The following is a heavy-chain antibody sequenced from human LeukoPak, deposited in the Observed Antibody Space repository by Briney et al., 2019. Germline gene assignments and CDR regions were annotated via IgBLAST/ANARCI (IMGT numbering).Heavy chain of an antibody. CDR2: INSDGSST. D-gene: IGHD3-16*01. CDR1: GFTFSSYA. Sequence: GGSLRLSCAASGFTFSSYAMSWVRQAPGKGLEWVSRINSDGSSTSYADSVKGRFTISRDNAKNTMYLQTDSLRAEDTAVYYCARDPTRYVDNVDYWGQGTLVTVSA. V-gene: IGHV3-74*01. CDR3: ARDPTRYVDNVDY. J-gene: IGHJ4*02.